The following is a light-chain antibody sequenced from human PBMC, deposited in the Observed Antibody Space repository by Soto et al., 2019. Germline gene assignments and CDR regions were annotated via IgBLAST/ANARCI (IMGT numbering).Light chain of an antibody. Sequence: QSVLTQPASVSGSPGQSITISCTGTSSDVGGYNYVSWYQQHPGKAPKLMIYDVSNRTSGVSNRFSGSKSGNTASLTISGLQAEDEADYYCSSYTSSRFYVFGTGTKLTVL. CDR2: DVS. CDR3: SSYTSSRFYV. V-gene: IGLV2-14*01. CDR1: SSDVGGYNY. J-gene: IGLJ1*01.